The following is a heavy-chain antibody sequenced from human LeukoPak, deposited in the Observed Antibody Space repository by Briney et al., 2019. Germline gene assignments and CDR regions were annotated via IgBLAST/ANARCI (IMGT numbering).Heavy chain of an antibody. CDR3: AKDDSSSVH. D-gene: IGHD6-6*01. V-gene: IGHV3-33*06. CDR2: IWYDGSNK. Sequence: GGSLRLSCAASGFTFSSYGMHWVRQAPGKGLEWVTVIWYDGSNKYYADSVKGRFTISRDNSKNTLYLQMNSLRAEDTAVYYCAKDDSSSVHWGQGTLVTVSS. J-gene: IGHJ4*02. CDR1: GFTFSSYG.